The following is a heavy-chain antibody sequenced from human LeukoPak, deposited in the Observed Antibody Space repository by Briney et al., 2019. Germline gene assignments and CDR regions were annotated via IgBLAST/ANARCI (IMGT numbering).Heavy chain of an antibody. V-gene: IGHV4-4*07. CDR1: GDSTIYNY. CDR2: IFSDGKI. CDR3: ARGPGVFGRIWYMDV. D-gene: IGHD3-3*01. J-gene: IGHJ6*03. Sequence: SETLSVTCSVSGDSTIYNYWSWIRQPAGKGLEWIGRIFSDGKINYSPSLESRVTMSVDNAKNQFSLRLSSVTAADTAVYYCARGPGVFGRIWYMDVWGQGTTVSVSS.